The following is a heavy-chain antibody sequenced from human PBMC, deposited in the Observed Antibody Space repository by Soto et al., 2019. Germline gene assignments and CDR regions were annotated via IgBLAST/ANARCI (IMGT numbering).Heavy chain of an antibody. D-gene: IGHD3-10*01. CDR2: IDNAGTDS. CDR3: ARGWFAADV. V-gene: IGHV3-74*01. J-gene: IGHJ6*04. CDR1: GFTLSGRS. Sequence: EVQLVEYGGGLVQPGGSLRLSCAASGFTLSGRSMHWVRQAPGKGLVWVSGIDNAGTDSTYADSVKGRFTSSRDNAKNMLYLQMSSLRVEDTAVYYCARGWFAADVWGKGTTVTVSS.